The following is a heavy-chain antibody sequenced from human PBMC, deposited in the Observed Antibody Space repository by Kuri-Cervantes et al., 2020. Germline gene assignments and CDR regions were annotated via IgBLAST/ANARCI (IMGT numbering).Heavy chain of an antibody. V-gene: IGHV3-21*01. J-gene: IGHJ6*02. D-gene: IGHD3-3*02. Sequence: GESLKISCAASGFTFSSFGMNWVRQAPGKGLEWVSSISSSSSYIYYADSVKGRFTISRDNAKNSLYLQMNSLRAEDTAVYYCARVPIAVAFLADPHMDIWGQGTTVTVSS. CDR3: ARVPIAVAFLADPHMDI. CDR1: GFTFSSFG. CDR2: ISSSSSYI.